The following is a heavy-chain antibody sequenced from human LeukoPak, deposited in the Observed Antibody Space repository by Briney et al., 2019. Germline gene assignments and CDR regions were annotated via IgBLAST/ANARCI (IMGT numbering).Heavy chain of an antibody. CDR2: INHSGST. Sequence: SETLSLTCAVYGGSFSGYYWSWIRQPPGKGLEWIGEINHSGSTNYNPSLKSRVTISVDTSKNQFSLKLSSVTAADTAVYYCARTMIGIAAAASPDYWGQGTLVTVSS. J-gene: IGHJ4*02. CDR3: ARTMIGIAAAASPDY. V-gene: IGHV4-34*01. CDR1: GGSFSGYY. D-gene: IGHD6-13*01.